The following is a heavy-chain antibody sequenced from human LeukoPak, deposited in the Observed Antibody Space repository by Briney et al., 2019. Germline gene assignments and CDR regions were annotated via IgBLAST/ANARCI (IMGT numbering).Heavy chain of an antibody. J-gene: IGHJ5*02. CDR1: GLTLTDYF. Sequence: ASVKVSCKPSGLTLTDYFMHWVRQAPGQGLEWLGYINPNSGGTKYAQKFPGRVTMTRDTSSSTHYMELSGLTSDDTAVYYCARRADRGMNGNRPWFDPWGQGTLVTVSS. D-gene: IGHD3-16*01. CDR2: INPNSGGT. V-gene: IGHV1-2*02. CDR3: ARRADRGMNGNRPWFDP.